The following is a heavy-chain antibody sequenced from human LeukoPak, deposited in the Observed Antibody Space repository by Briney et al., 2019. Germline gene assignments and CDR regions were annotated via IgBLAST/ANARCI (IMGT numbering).Heavy chain of an antibody. CDR2: IYYSGST. V-gene: IGHV4-59*01. CDR3: ARDRWSDRGVAYFDY. J-gene: IGHJ4*02. Sequence: PSETLSLTCSVSGGSISSYYWSWIRQPPGKGLEWIGYIYYSGSTYYNPSLKSRVTISVDTSKNQFSLKLSSVTAADTAVYYCARDRWSDRGVAYFDYWGQGTLVTVSS. D-gene: IGHD3-10*01. CDR1: GGSISSYY.